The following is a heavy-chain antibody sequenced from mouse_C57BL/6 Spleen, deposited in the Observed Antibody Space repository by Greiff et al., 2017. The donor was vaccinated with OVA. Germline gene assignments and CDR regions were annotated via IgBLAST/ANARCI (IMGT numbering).Heavy chain of an antibody. D-gene: IGHD2-1*01. CDR2: ISSGGDYI. J-gene: IGHJ4*01. V-gene: IGHV5-9-1*02. CDR3: TVLLWYPYYAMDY. CDR1: GFTFSSYA. Sequence: EVMLVESGEGLVKPGGSLKLSCAASGFTFSSYAMSWVRQTPEKRLEWVAYISSGGDYIYYADTVKGRFTISRDNARNTLYLQMSSLKSEDTAMYYCTVLLWYPYYAMDYWGQGTSVTVSS.